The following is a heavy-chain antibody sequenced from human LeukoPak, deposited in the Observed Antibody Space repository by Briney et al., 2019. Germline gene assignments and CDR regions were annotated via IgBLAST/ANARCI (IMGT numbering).Heavy chain of an antibody. V-gene: IGHV4-34*01. J-gene: IGHJ4*02. CDR3: ATRKLGNDY. Sequence: SETLSLTCAVYGGSFSGYSWTWIRQPPGKGLEWIGEINHSGTTDYNPSLQSRVTISLDTSKNQFSLKLYSVTAADTAVYYCATRKLGNDYWGQGTLVTVSS. CDR1: GGSFSGYS. CDR2: INHSGTT. D-gene: IGHD7-27*01.